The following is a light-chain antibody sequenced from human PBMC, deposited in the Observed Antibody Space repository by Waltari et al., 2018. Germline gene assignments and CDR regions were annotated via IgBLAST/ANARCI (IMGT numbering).Light chain of an antibody. V-gene: IGLV4-69*02. CDR1: SAHSDYG. CDR2: VNTDGSH. CDR3: QTWDSGIVV. J-gene: IGLJ2*01. Sequence: QLVVTQPPSASASLGASVKLTCTLSSAHSDYGLAWPPQQPEKGPRYLMKVNTDGSHNKGDGIPGRFSGSSSGAERYLISSSLQSEDEADYYCQTWDSGIVVFGGGTKLPVL.